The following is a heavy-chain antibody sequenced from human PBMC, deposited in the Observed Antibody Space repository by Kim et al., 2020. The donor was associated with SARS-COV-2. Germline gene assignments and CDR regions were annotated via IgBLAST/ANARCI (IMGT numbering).Heavy chain of an antibody. D-gene: IGHD3-22*01. V-gene: IGHV3-48*03. CDR3: ARRGDYYDSSGRPPYGMDV. Sequence: GGSLRLSCAASGFTFSSYEMNWVRQAPGKGLEWVSYISSSGSTIYYADSVKGRFTISRDNAKNSLYLQMNSLRAEDTAVYYCARRGDYYDSSGRPPYGMDVWGQGTTVTVSS. J-gene: IGHJ6*02. CDR2: ISSSGSTI. CDR1: GFTFSSYE.